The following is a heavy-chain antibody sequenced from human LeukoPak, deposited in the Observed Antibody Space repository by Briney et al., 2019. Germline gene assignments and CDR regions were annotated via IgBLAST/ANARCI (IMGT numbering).Heavy chain of an antibody. J-gene: IGHJ4*02. V-gene: IGHV3-21*03. D-gene: IGHD3-10*01. CDR3: TTERSGSFDY. Sequence: PGGSLRLSCAASGFTFSSYSMNWVRQAPGKGLEWVSSISSSSSYIYYADSVKGRFTISRDNSKNTLYLQMNSLKTEDTAVYYCTTERSGSFDYWGQGTLVTVSS. CDR2: ISSSSSYI. CDR1: GFTFSSYS.